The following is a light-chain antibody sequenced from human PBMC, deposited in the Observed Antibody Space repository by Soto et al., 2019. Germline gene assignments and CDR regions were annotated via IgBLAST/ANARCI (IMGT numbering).Light chain of an antibody. Sequence: QSVLTQPASVSGSPGKSITVSCTGTKTDVGGYNYVSWYQHRLGKAPRLMIYEVRNRLSGASNRFSGSKSGNTASLTISGLQSEDEADYYCTSYTPTGALVFGSGTELTVL. CDR2: EVR. CDR1: KTDVGGYNY. CDR3: TSYTPTGALV. V-gene: IGLV2-14*01. J-gene: IGLJ3*02.